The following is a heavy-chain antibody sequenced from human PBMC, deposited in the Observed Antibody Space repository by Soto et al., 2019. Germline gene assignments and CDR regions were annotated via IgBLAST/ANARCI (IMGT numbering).Heavy chain of an antibody. D-gene: IGHD3-10*01. J-gene: IGHJ6*03. Sequence: ASVKVSCKASGYTFTSYGISWVRQAPGQGLEWMGWISAYNGNTNYAQKLQGRVTMTTDTSTSTAYMELRSLRSDDTAVYYCARVLWFGELSPNYYYVDVWGKGTTVTVSS. CDR1: GYTFTSYG. CDR3: ARVLWFGELSPNYYYVDV. CDR2: ISAYNGNT. V-gene: IGHV1-18*01.